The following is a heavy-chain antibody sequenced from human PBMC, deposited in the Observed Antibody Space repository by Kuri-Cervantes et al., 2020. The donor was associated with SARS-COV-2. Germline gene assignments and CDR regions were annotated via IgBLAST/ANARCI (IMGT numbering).Heavy chain of an antibody. CDR3: ARRAYGEEVDYYYMDV. CDR1: GYSFTNYW. CDR2: IYPGDSVT. V-gene: IGHV5-51*01. J-gene: IGHJ6*03. D-gene: IGHD4-17*01. Sequence: KVSCKGSGYSFTNYWIGWVRQMPGKGLEWMGIIYPGDSVTRYSPSFQGQVTISADKSINTAFLQWSSLKASDTAIYYCARRAYGEEVDYYYMDVWGKGTAVTVSS.